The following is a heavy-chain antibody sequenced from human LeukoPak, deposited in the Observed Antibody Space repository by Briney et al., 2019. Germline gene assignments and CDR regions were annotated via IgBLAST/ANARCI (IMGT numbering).Heavy chain of an antibody. V-gene: IGHV3-23*01. D-gene: IGHD6-19*01. Sequence: GGSLRLSCAASGFAFNRNAISWVRQAPGKGLEWVSTIGGSGDKTFYADSVKGRFTISRDNSKNMVHLQMNSLTGEDTALYYCVRRGDASSGWGDHDFWGQGALVTVSS. CDR3: VRRGDASSGWGDHDF. CDR1: GFAFNRNA. CDR2: IGGSGDKT. J-gene: IGHJ4*02.